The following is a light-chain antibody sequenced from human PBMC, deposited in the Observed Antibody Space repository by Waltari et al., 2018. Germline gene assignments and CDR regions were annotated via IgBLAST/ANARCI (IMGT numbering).Light chain of an antibody. CDR2: GAS. J-gene: IGKJ4*02. Sequence: EIGLTQSPGTLSLSRGERATLSCRASQTIRGSLACYQQKPGQAPRLLIYGASSRAAGIPDRFSGSGSGTDFSLTISRLEPEDFAVYYCQHYVRLPVTFGRGTKVEIK. V-gene: IGKV3-20*01. CDR1: QTIRGS. CDR3: QHYVRLPVT.